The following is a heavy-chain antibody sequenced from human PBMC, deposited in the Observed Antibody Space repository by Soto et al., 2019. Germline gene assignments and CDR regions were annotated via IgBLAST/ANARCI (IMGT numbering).Heavy chain of an antibody. J-gene: IGHJ6*03. CDR3: ARIERLVATTPYYYYYYMDV. D-gene: IGHD5-12*01. Sequence: SETLSLTCTVSGGSISSYYWSWIRQPPGKGLEWIGYIYYSGSTNYNPSLKSRVTISVDTSKNQFSLKLSSVTAADTAVYYCARIERLVATTPYYYYYYMDVWGKGTTVTVSS. CDR1: GGSISSYY. V-gene: IGHV4-59*08. CDR2: IYYSGST.